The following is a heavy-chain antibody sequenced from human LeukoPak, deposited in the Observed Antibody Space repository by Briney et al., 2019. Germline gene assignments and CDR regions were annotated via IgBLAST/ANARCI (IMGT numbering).Heavy chain of an antibody. CDR1: GFTFSRYA. CDR2: ISYGGNNQ. J-gene: IGHJ4*02. V-gene: IGHV3-30-3*01. Sequence: GGSLRLSCGASGFTFSRYAMNWVRQAPGQGLEWVAIISYGGNNQYYAESVKGRFTISRDNTKNTVYPQMNSLRPEDTAVYYCARAPDSSGYYYYFDYWGQGALVTVSS. CDR3: ARAPDSSGYYYYFDY. D-gene: IGHD3-22*01.